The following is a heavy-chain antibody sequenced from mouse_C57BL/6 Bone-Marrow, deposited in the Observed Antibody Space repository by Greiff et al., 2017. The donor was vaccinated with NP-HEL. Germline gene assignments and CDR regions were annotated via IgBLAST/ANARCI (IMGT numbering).Heavy chain of an antibody. J-gene: IGHJ2*01. V-gene: IGHV5-17*01. CDR2: ISSGSSTI. Sequence: EVQLVESGGGLVKPGGSLKLSCAASGFTFSDYGMHWVRQAPEKGLEWVAYISSGSSTIYYADTVKGRFNISRDNAKNTLFLQMTSLTSEDTAMYYCARNDDDDLDYWGQGTTLTVSS. CDR1: GFTFSDYG. D-gene: IGHD2-4*01. CDR3: ARNDDDDLDY.